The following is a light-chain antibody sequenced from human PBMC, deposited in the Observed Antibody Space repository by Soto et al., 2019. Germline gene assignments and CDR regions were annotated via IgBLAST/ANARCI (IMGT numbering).Light chain of an antibody. CDR2: GAS. J-gene: IGKJ5*01. Sequence: EIVLTQSPGTLSLSPGERATLSCRASQSVSNNYLAWYQQKPGQAPRLLIYGASNRATGIPDRFSGSGSGTDFTLTISRLESEDFAVYYCQQYGNSPLTFGQGTRLEIK. CDR1: QSVSNNY. CDR3: QQYGNSPLT. V-gene: IGKV3-20*01.